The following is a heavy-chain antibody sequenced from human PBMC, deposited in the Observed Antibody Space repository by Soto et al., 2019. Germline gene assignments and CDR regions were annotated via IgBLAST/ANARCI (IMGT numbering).Heavy chain of an antibody. J-gene: IGHJ2*01. D-gene: IGHD2-15*01. CDR2: VSHSGTA. V-gene: IGHV4-34*01. CDR3: ARYGGTAIWYFDI. CDR1: GAYFTGDY. Sequence: QVRLQQWGAGLLKPSETLSLTCAVYGAYFTGDYWTWLRQSPGKGLEWIGEVSHSGTAKYNPSLKSRVTISLDTSKSQFSLELTSVTAADTAVYYCARYGGTAIWYFDIWGRGTSVSVSS.